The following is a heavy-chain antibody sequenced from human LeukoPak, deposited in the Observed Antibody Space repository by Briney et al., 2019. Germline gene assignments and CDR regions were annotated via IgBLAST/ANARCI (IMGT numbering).Heavy chain of an antibody. J-gene: IGHJ4*02. V-gene: IGHV3-30*18. CDR3: AKDHPSYSSGAYFDY. D-gene: IGHD6-19*01. CDR1: GFTFSSYG. CDR2: ISYDGSNK. Sequence: GESLRLSCAASGFTFSSYGVHWVRQAPGKGLEWVAVISYDGSNKYYADSVKGRFTISRDNSKNTLYLQMNSLRAEDTAVYYCAKDHPSYSSGAYFDYWGQGTLVTVSS.